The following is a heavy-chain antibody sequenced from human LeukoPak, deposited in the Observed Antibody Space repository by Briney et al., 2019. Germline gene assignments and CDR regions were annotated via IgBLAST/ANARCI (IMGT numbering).Heavy chain of an antibody. CDR1: GYTFTGYY. CDR2: INPNSGGT. Sequence: GASVKVSCKASGYTFTGYYMHWVRQAPGQGLEWMGWINPNSGGTNYAQKFQGRVTMTRDTSISTAYMELSRLRSEDTDVYYCARGDCSSTSCYGFDPWGQGTLVTVSS. D-gene: IGHD2-2*01. CDR3: ARGDCSSTSCYGFDP. V-gene: IGHV1-2*02. J-gene: IGHJ5*02.